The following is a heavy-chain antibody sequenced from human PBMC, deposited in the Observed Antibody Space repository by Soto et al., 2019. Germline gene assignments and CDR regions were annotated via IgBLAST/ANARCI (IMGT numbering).Heavy chain of an antibody. V-gene: IGHV3-9*01. CDR3: AKDIGYSGYDYYFDY. CDR2: ISWNSGSI. J-gene: IGHJ4*02. Sequence: HPGGSLRLSCAASGLTFDDYAMHWVRQAPGKGLEWVSGISWNSGSIGYADSVKGRFTISRDNAKNSLYLQMNSLRAEDTALYYCAKDIGYSGYDYYFDYWGQGTLVTSPQ. D-gene: IGHD5-12*01. CDR1: GLTFDDYA.